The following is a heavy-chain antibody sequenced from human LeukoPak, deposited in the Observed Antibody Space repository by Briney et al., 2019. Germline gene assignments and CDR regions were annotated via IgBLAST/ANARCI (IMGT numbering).Heavy chain of an antibody. V-gene: IGHV3-23*01. D-gene: IGHD6-19*01. Sequence: GGSLRLSCAASGFTFSDYWMSWVRQAPGKGLEWVSTFSGGAGSTYYADSVKGRFTISRDNSKNTHYLQMNSLRAEDTAVYYCAKLSVAGTLVDYWGQGTLVTVSS. CDR3: AKLSVAGTLVDY. J-gene: IGHJ4*02. CDR2: FSGGAGST. CDR1: GFTFSDYW.